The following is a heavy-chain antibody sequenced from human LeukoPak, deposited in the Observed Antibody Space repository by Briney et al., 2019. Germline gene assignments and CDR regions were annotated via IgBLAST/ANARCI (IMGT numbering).Heavy chain of an antibody. V-gene: IGHV3-30*04. J-gene: IGHJ4*02. CDR3: AREGVVVITPSFDY. CDR1: GFTFSSYA. CDR2: ISYDGSNK. D-gene: IGHD3-22*01. Sequence: GGSLRLSCAPSGFTFSSYAMHWVRQAPGKGLEWVAVISYDGSNKYYADSVKGRFTISRDNSKNTLYLQMNSLRAEDTAVYYCAREGVVVITPSFDYWGQGTLVTVSS.